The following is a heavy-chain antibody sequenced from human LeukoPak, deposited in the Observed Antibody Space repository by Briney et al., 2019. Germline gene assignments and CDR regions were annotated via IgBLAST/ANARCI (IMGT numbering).Heavy chain of an antibody. Sequence: SETLSLTCTVSGGSISSYYWSWIRQPPGKGLEWIGYICYSGTTNYNPSLKSRVTISVDTSKNQFSLKLSSVTAADTAVYYCAGAWYDSSGYYYTFDYWGQGTLVTVSS. J-gene: IGHJ4*02. CDR3: AGAWYDSSGYYYTFDY. CDR2: ICYSGTT. V-gene: IGHV4-59*01. D-gene: IGHD3-22*01. CDR1: GGSISSYY.